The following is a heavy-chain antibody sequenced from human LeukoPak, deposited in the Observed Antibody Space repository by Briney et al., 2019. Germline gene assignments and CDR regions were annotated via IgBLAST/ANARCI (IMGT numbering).Heavy chain of an antibody. CDR1: GGSISSGSYY. D-gene: IGHD1-14*01. Sequence: SETLSLTCTVSGGSISSGSYYWGWLRQPPGKGLEWIGSIYYSGSTYYNPSLKSRVTISVDTSKNQFSLKLSSVTAADTAVYYCARGGTEAGRYAFDIWGQGTMVTVSS. J-gene: IGHJ3*02. V-gene: IGHV4-39*01. CDR2: IYYSGST. CDR3: ARGGTEAGRYAFDI.